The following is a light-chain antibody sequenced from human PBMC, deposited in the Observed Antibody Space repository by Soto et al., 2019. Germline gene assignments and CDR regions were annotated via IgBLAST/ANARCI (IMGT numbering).Light chain of an antibody. Sequence: DIQMTQSPSSLSASVGDRVTITCQASQNINNYLNWYQQKPGRAPKLLIYDASNLEAGVPSRFRGSGSGTEFTLTISSLQPDDFATYYCQQYNSYSHTFGQGTRLEIK. CDR1: QNINNY. CDR2: DAS. J-gene: IGKJ5*01. V-gene: IGKV1-33*01. CDR3: QQYNSYSHT.